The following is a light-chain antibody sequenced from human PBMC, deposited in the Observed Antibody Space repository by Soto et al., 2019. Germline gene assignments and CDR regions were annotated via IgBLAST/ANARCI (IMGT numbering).Light chain of an antibody. CDR2: DAS. CDR1: QSVSSY. V-gene: IGKV3-11*01. CDR3: QQRSNWPPIT. Sequence: EIVMTQSPATLSVAPGERATLSFRASQSVSSYLAWYQQKPGQAPRLLIYDASNRATGIPARFSGSGSGTDFTLTISSLEPEDFAVYYCQQRSNWPPITFGGGTKVDI. J-gene: IGKJ4*01.